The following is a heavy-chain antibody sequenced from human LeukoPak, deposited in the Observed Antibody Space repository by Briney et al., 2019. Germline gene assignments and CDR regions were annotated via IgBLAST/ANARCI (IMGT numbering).Heavy chain of an antibody. CDR2: ISGSGGST. CDR1: GFTFSSYA. J-gene: IGHJ2*01. Sequence: GGSLRLSCAASGFTFSSYAMSWVRQAPGKGLEWVSAISGSGGSTYYADSVKGRFTISRDNSKNTLYLQMNSLRAEDTAVYYCARDRARGIEEGWYFDLWGRGTLVIVSS. V-gene: IGHV3-23*01. D-gene: IGHD3-10*01. CDR3: ARDRARGIEEGWYFDL.